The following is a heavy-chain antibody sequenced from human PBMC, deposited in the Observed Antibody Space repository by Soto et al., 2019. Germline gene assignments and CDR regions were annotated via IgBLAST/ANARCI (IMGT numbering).Heavy chain of an antibody. V-gene: IGHV3-15*01. D-gene: IGHD1-7*01. Sequence: PGGSLRLSCAASGFTFSNAWMSWVRQAPGKGLEWVGRIKSKTDGGTTDYAAPVKGRFTISRDDSKNTLYLQMKSLKTEDTAVYYCTTGSELELLRMVDYWGQGTLVTVSS. J-gene: IGHJ4*02. CDR3: TTGSELELLRMVDY. CDR2: IKSKTDGGTT. CDR1: GFTFSNAW.